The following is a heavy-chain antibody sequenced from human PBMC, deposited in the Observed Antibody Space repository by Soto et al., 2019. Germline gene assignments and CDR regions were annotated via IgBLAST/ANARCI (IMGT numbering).Heavy chain of an antibody. J-gene: IGHJ4*02. D-gene: IGHD2-2*01. V-gene: IGHV3-23*01. CDR2: ISGSGGNT. CDR3: ANEDADIVVVPAANSGDY. Sequence: PGGSLRLSCAASGFTFSDYSMNWVGQAAGKGLEWVSSISGSGGNTYYADSVKGRFTISRDNSKNTLYLQMNSLRAEDTAVYYCANEDADIVVVPAANSGDYWGQGTLVTVSS. CDR1: GFTFSDYS.